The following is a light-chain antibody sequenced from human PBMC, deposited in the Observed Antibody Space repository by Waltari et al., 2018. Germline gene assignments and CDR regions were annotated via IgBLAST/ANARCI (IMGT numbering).Light chain of an antibody. J-gene: IGLJ2*01. V-gene: IGLV2-23*02. Sequence: QSALTQPASVSGSPGQSITISCTGTSSDVGNYKRVSWYQQHPGKAPKLMIYAVSKRPAVGVARFSGSKSGDMASLTISGLQPEDEAEYFCSSYAGSSKGVFGGGSKVTVL. CDR1: SSDVGNYKR. CDR3: SSYAGSSKGV. CDR2: AVS.